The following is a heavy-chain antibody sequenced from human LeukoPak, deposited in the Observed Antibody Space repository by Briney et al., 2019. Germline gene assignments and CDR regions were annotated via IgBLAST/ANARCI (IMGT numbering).Heavy chain of an antibody. CDR2: IIPIFGTA. CDR1: GGTFSSYA. V-gene: IGHV1-69*13. J-gene: IGHJ6*03. Sequence: ASVKVSCKASGGTFSSYAISWVRQAPGQGLEWMGGIIPIFGTANYAQKFQGRVTITADESTSTAYMELSSLRSEDTAVYYCARGFGRDHGYGSGSSFLRDYYYYMDVWGKGTTVTISS. CDR3: ARGFGRDHGYGSGSSFLRDYYYYMDV. D-gene: IGHD3-10*01.